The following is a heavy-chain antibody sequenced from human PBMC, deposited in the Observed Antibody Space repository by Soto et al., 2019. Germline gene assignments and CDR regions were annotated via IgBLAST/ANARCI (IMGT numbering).Heavy chain of an antibody. J-gene: IGHJ6*02. CDR1: GFTFSSCT. CDR3: SGCSGGACHKNYGMDV. V-gene: IGHV3-21*01. CDR2: ISPSSGHI. D-gene: IGHD2-15*01. Sequence: EVHLVESGGGLVKPGGSLRLSCAVSGFTFSSCTMNWVHQAPGKGLEWVSSISPSSGHIYYADSVKGRFTSYRDNAKKAVFLQMNSLRGEDAGVYYCSGCSGGACHKNYGMDVCGQGTTVTVSS.